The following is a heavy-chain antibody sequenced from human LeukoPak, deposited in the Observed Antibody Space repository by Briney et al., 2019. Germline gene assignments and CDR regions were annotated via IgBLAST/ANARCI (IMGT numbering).Heavy chain of an antibody. V-gene: IGHV3-23*01. CDR3: AKSPAGSSWPSIDY. D-gene: IGHD6-13*01. CDR1: GFTFSSYA. CDR2: ISGSGGST. Sequence: GGSLRLSCAASGFTFSSYAMSWVRQTPGKGLECVAPISGSGGSTYYADSVRGRFTVSRDNSKNMLYLQMNSLRVEDRAVYYCAKSPAGSSWPSIDYWGQGTLVAVSS. J-gene: IGHJ4*02.